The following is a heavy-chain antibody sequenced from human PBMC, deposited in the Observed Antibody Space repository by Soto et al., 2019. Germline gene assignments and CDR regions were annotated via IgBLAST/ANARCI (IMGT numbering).Heavy chain of an antibody. Sequence: QITLKESGPTLVKPAQTLTLTCTFSGFSLSTSGVGVGWIRQPPGKALEWLALIYWDDDKRYSPSLKSRLTITKDTSKNQVVLTMTNMDPVDSATYYCAHSHRAGFEEYFQHWGQGTLVTVSS. J-gene: IGHJ1*01. CDR2: IYWDDDK. V-gene: IGHV2-5*02. CDR1: GFSLSTSGVG. CDR3: AHSHRAGFEEYFQH. D-gene: IGHD6-19*01.